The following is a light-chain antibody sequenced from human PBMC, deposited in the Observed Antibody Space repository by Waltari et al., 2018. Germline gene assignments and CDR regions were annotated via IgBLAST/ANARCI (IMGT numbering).Light chain of an antibody. CDR3: QQYNHWPPIT. CDR1: QSVSSN. V-gene: IGKV3-15*01. Sequence: EILMTQSPATLSVSPGERATLSCRASQSVSSNLAWYQQKPGQALRLRIYDASTRAPSTPARFRGSGSGTEFALTISSLQSEDSAVYYCQQYNHWPPITFGQGTRLEIK. J-gene: IGKJ5*01. CDR2: DAS.